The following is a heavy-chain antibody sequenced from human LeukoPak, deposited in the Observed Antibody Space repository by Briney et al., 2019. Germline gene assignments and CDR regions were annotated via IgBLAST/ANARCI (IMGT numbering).Heavy chain of an antibody. J-gene: IGHJ6*03. D-gene: IGHD3-10*01. V-gene: IGHV1-46*01. Sequence: ASVKVSCKAAGYIFTNYYMHWVRQAPGLGLEWMGIINPSGGSTSYAQKFQGRVTMTRDMSTSTVYMELSSLRSEDTAVYYCARARIWFGELLTSDYYYYYYMDVWGKGTTVTVSS. CDR2: INPSGGST. CDR3: ARARIWFGELLTSDYYYYYYMDV. CDR1: GYIFTNYY.